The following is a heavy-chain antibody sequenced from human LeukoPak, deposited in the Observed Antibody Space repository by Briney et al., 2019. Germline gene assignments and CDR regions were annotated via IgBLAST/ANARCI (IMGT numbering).Heavy chain of an antibody. V-gene: IGHV6-1*01. CDR2: TYYRSKWYN. J-gene: IGHJ5*02. Sequence: SQTLSLTCAISGDSVSSNSAAWNWIRQSPSRGLEWLGRTYYRSKWYNDYAVSVKSRITINPDTSKNQFSLQLNSVTPEDTAVYYCARDLSRSRNYYGSGSYDWFDPWGQGTLVTVSS. CDR3: ARDLSRSRNYYGSGSYDWFDP. CDR1: GDSVSSNSAA. D-gene: IGHD3-10*01.